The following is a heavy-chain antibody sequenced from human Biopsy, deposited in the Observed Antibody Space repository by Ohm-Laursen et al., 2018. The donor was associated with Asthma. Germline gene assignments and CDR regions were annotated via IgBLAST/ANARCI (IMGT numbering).Heavy chain of an antibody. Sequence: SLRLSCTASGFAFDSYATSWARQAPGKGLAWVSTIRPNNRGVDYVPSVRGRFTMSRDNSKNTLCLHMSSLRAEDTAVYYCVKDTYEDSGGYYTFEVWGQGTMVTVSS. CDR2: IRPNNRGV. CDR1: GFAFDSYA. J-gene: IGHJ3*01. CDR3: VKDTYEDSGGYYTFEV. D-gene: IGHD5-18*01. V-gene: IGHV3-23*01.